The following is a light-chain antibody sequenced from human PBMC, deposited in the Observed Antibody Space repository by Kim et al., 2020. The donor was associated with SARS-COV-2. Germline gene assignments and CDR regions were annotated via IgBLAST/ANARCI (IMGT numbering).Light chain of an antibody. V-gene: IGKV3-20*01. Sequence: SPGERATLSCRASQSVSSRHLSWYQQKPGQAPRLLIYGASSRATGIPDRFSGSGSGTDFTLTVSSLEPEDFAVYYCQQYGSSPLTFGGGTKVDIK. CDR1: QSVSSRH. CDR2: GAS. J-gene: IGKJ4*01. CDR3: QQYGSSPLT.